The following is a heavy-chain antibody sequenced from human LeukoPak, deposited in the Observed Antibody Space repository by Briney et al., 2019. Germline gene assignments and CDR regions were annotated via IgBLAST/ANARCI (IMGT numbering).Heavy chain of an antibody. CDR1: GFTFSSYE. Sequence: PGGSLRLSCAASGFTFSSYEMNWARQAPGKGLEWVSYISSRGSTTYYADSVKGRFTISRDNAKNSLYLQMNSLRAEDTAVYYCARDYYGSGSYLPWGRGTLVTVSS. CDR2: ISSRGSTT. D-gene: IGHD3-10*01. CDR3: ARDYYGSGSYLP. V-gene: IGHV3-48*03. J-gene: IGHJ5*02.